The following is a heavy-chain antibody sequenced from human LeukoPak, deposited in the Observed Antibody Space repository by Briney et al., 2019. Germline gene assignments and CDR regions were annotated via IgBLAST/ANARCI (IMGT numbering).Heavy chain of an antibody. CDR3: AKDLLKTFFFDVSGYYSDVFGM. J-gene: IGHJ3*02. Sequence: GGSLRLSCAASEFTFSNFAMSWVRQAPGKGLEWVSTISGSGDNTYYADSVKGRFTISRDNSKNTLSLHMNTLRAEDTAVYYCAKDLLKTFFFDVSGYYSDVFGMWGQGTMVTVSP. D-gene: IGHD3-22*01. CDR1: EFTFSNFA. V-gene: IGHV3-23*01. CDR2: ISGSGDNT.